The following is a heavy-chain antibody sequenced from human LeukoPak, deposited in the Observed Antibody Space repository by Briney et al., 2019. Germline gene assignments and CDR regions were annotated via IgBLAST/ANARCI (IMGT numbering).Heavy chain of an antibody. Sequence: ASVKVSCKASGYTFTGYYMHWVRQAPGQGLEWMGWINPNSGATNYAQKFQGRVTMTRDTSISTAYMELSSLRADDTAVYYCAKGSRMTSVTTASYNWFDPWGQGTLVTVSS. V-gene: IGHV1-2*02. J-gene: IGHJ5*02. CDR3: AKGSRMTSVTTASYNWFDP. CDR2: INPNSGAT. CDR1: GYTFTGYY. D-gene: IGHD4-17*01.